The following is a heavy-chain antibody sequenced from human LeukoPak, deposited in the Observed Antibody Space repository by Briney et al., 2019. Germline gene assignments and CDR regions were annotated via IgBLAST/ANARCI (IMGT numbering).Heavy chain of an antibody. CDR3: ARGYCSGGSCYESDY. D-gene: IGHD2-15*01. J-gene: IGHJ4*02. V-gene: IGHV1-46*01. Sequence: GASVKVSCKASGYTFTSYYMHWVRQAPGQGLEWMGIINPSGGSTRYAQKFQGRVTMTRDMSTSTVYMELSSLRSEDTAVYYCARGYCSGGSCYESDYWGQGTLVTVSS. CDR2: INPSGGST. CDR1: GYTFTSYY.